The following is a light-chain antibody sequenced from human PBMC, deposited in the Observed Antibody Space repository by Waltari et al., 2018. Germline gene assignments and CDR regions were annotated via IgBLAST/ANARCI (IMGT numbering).Light chain of an antibody. CDR2: AAS. V-gene: IGKV1-39*01. J-gene: IGKJ3*01. CDR3: QQTYSLFT. CDR1: QRISSY. Sequence: DIQMTQSPSFLSASVGDRVTITCRASQRISSYLNWYQMKPGRAPELLINAASSLQSGVPSRFSGSGSGTEFTLTISSLQPDDFATYYCQQTYSLFTFGPGTKVDFK.